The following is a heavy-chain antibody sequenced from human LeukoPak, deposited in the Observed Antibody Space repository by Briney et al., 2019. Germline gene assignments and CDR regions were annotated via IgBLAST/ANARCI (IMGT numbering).Heavy chain of an antibody. CDR1: GFTFDDYA. CDR2: ISWNSGSK. CDR3: AKARNSGYYLDAFDI. V-gene: IGHV3-9*01. Sequence: GGTLRLSCAASGFTFDDYAMHWVRHAPGKGLEWVSGISWNSGSKGYADAVKGRFTISRDNAKNSLYLQMNSLRAEDTALYYCAKARNSGYYLDAFDIWGQGTMVTVSS. D-gene: IGHD3-22*01. J-gene: IGHJ3*02.